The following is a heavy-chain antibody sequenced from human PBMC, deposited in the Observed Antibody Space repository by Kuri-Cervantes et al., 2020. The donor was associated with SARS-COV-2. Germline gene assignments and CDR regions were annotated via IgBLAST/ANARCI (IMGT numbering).Heavy chain of an antibody. V-gene: IGHV1-69*13. CDR3: AREGWGSGELPSTSPGMDV. D-gene: IGHD3-10*01. CDR2: IIPIFGTA. J-gene: IGHJ6*02. Sequence: SVKVSCKASGGTFSSYAISWVRQAPGQGLEWMGGIIPIFGTANYAQKFQGRVTINADESTSTAYMELSSLRSEDTAVYYCAREGWGSGELPSTSPGMDVWGQGTTVTVSS. CDR1: GGTFSSYA.